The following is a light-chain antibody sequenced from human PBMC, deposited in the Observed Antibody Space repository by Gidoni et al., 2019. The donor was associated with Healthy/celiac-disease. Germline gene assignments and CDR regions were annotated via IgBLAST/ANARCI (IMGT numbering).Light chain of an antibody. CDR1: QSLLHSNGYNY. Sequence: DIVMTQSPLSLPVTPGEPASISCRSSQSLLHSNGYNYLDWYLQKPGQSPQLLIYLGSNRASGVPDRFSGSGSGTDFKLKISRVEAEDVGVYYCMQALQTGWTFGQGTKVEIK. CDR2: LGS. CDR3: MQALQTGWT. V-gene: IGKV2-28*01. J-gene: IGKJ1*01.